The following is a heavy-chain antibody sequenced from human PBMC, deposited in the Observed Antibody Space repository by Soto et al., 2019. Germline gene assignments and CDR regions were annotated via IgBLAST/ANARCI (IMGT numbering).Heavy chain of an antibody. D-gene: IGHD6-13*01. V-gene: IGHV3-48*02. CDR3: ARDHGGSTWFVGIYYYFGVDV. CDR1: GFTLSSYN. Sequence: EVQLVESGGGLVQPGGSLRLSCAASGFTLSSYNMNWVRQAPGKGLEWVSYISGSSDTIYYADSVKGRFTISRDNAKNSLYLQMDSLSDEDPAVYYCARDHGGSTWFVGIYYYFGVDVWGQGTTVTVSS. CDR2: ISGSSDTI. J-gene: IGHJ6*02.